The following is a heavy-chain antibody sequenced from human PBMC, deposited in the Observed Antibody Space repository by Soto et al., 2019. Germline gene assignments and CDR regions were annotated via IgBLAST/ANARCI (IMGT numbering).Heavy chain of an antibody. V-gene: IGHV3-7*05. CDR1: GFTFSSYW. J-gene: IGHJ4*02. CDR3: ARDLGDFWSGYYGSFDY. D-gene: IGHD3-3*01. Sequence: PGGSLRLSCAASGFTFSSYWMSWVRQAPGKGLEWVANIKQDGSEKYYVDSVKGRFTISRDNAKNSLYLQMNSLRAEDTAVYYCARDLGDFWSGYYGSFDYWGQGTLVTVSS. CDR2: IKQDGSEK.